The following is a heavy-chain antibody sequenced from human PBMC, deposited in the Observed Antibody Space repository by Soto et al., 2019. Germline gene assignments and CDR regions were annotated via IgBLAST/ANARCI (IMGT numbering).Heavy chain of an antibody. CDR3: ARGDRGAFDL. V-gene: IGHV3-74*01. D-gene: IGHD1-26*01. CDR2: IHSDGSST. Sequence: EVQLVESGGGLVQPGESLRLSCAASGFTFSYYWMHWVRQAPGKGLVWVSRIHSDGSSTTYADSVKGRFSISRDNARNTVYLQMNSLRAEDTAVYYCARGDRGAFDLWGQGTVLTVHS. J-gene: IGHJ3*01. CDR1: GFTFSYYW.